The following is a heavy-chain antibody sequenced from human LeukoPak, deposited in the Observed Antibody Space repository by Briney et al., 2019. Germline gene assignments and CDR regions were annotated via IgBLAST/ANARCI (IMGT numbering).Heavy chain of an antibody. V-gene: IGHV3-21*01. J-gene: IGHJ4*02. CDR1: GFTFSGYS. CDR3: APAGGISTWYFDY. Sequence: KPGGSLRLSCAASGFTFSGYSMNWVRQGPGKGLEWVSSITSSSSSTYYADSVKGRFTISRDNAKNSLYLHMDSLRAEDTAAYYCAPAGGISTWYFDYWGQGTLVTVSS. CDR2: ITSSSSST. D-gene: IGHD1-26*01.